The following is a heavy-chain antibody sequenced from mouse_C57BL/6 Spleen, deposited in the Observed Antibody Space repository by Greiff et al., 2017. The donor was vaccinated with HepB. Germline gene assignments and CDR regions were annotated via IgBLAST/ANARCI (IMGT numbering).Heavy chain of an antibody. V-gene: IGHV1-52*01. Sequence: QVQLQQPGAELVRPGSSVKLSCKASGYTFTSYWMHWVKQRPIQGLEWIGNIDPSDSETHYNHKFKDKATLTVDKSSSTAYMQLSSLTSEDSAVYYCARGGITAVGARYFDVWGTGTTVTVSS. CDR2: IDPSDSET. D-gene: IGHD1-1*01. J-gene: IGHJ1*03. CDR3: ARGGITAVGARYFDV. CDR1: GYTFTSYW.